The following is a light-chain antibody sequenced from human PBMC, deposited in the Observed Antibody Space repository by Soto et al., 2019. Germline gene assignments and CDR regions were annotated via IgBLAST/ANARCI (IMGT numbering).Light chain of an antibody. CDR2: EVS. J-gene: IGLJ1*01. CDR1: SSDVGDYDY. CDR3: SSYADRNYV. V-gene: IGLV2-8*01. Sequence: QSALTQPASASGSAGQSVTISCTGTSSDVGDYDYVSWYQQYPGKTPKLIIYEVSRRPSGVPDRFSGSKTGNTASLTVSGLQAEDEADYYCSSYADRNYVFGTGTKVTVL.